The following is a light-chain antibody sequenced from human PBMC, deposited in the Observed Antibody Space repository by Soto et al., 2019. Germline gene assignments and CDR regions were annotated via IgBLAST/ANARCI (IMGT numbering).Light chain of an antibody. V-gene: IGKV3-11*01. CDR1: QSVSSY. J-gene: IGKJ2*01. Sequence: EIVLTQSPATLSLSPGERATLSCRASQSVSSYLAWYQQKPGQAPRLLIYDASNRATDIPARFSGSGSGTDFTLTINSLEHEDFAVYYCQQRRNWPRTFGQGTKLEIK. CDR2: DAS. CDR3: QQRRNWPRT.